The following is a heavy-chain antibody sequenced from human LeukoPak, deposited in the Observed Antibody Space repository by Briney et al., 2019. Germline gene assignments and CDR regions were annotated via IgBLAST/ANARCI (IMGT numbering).Heavy chain of an antibody. CDR2: IYTSGST. Sequence: TSETLSLTCTVSGGSISSYSWSWIRQPAGKDLEWIGRIYTSGSTNSNPSLNTRVTISVGPSKNQFSLTLTPVPASPPAVYYCARGGRSSGSYFYFDYWGQGTLVTVSS. V-gene: IGHV4-4*07. CDR1: GGSISSYS. J-gene: IGHJ4*02. D-gene: IGHD3-10*01. CDR3: ARGGRSSGSYFYFDY.